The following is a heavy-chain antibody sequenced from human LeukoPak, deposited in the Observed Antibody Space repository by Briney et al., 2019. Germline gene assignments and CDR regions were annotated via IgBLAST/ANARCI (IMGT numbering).Heavy chain of an antibody. J-gene: IGHJ4*02. CDR3: AHRPGYRYGDSDFDY. D-gene: IGHD4-17*01. CDR1: GFSLSTSGVG. V-gene: IGHV2-5*01. CDR2: IYWNDDK. Sequence: SGPTLVKPTQTLTLTCTFSGFSLSTSGVGVGWIRQPPGKALEWLALIYWNDDKRYSPSLKSRLTITKDTSKNQVVLTMTNMDPVDTATYYCAHRPGYRYGDSDFDYWGQGTLVTVSS.